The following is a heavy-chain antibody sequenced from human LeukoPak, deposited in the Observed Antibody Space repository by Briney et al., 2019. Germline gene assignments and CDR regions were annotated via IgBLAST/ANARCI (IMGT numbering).Heavy chain of an antibody. D-gene: IGHD6-13*01. Sequence: PSETLSLTCAVYGGSFSGYYWSWIRQPPGKGLEWIGYIYYSGSTNYNPSLKSRVTISVDRSKNQFSLKLSSVTAADTAVYYCARDRSGYDAFDIWGQGTMVTVSS. CDR1: GGSFSGYY. V-gene: IGHV4-59*12. CDR2: IYYSGST. CDR3: ARDRSGYDAFDI. J-gene: IGHJ3*02.